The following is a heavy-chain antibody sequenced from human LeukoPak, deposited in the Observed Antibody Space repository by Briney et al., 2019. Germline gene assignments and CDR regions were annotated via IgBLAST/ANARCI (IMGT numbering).Heavy chain of an antibody. CDR1: GFTFSSYE. Sequence: GSLRLSCAASGFTFSSYEMNWVRQAPGKGLEWVSYISSSGSTIYYADSVKGRFTISRDNAKNSLYLQMNSLRAEDTAVYYCARSRPRGSGSRGYMDVWGKGTTVTISS. CDR2: ISSSGSTI. D-gene: IGHD6-19*01. J-gene: IGHJ6*03. V-gene: IGHV3-48*03. CDR3: ARSRPRGSGSRGYMDV.